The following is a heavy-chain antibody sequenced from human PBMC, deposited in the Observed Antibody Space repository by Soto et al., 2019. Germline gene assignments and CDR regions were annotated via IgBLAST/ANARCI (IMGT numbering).Heavy chain of an antibody. CDR1: GFTFSSYD. D-gene: IGHD2-2*01. CDR3: ARAIGSTAHYYYYYYMDV. Sequence: GGSLRLSCAASGFTFSSYDMHWVRQATGKGLEWVSAIGTAGDTYYPGSVKGRFTISRENAKNSLYLQMNSLRAGDTAVYYCARAIGSTAHYYYYYYMDVWGKGTKVTVSS. V-gene: IGHV3-13*01. CDR2: IGTAGDT. J-gene: IGHJ6*03.